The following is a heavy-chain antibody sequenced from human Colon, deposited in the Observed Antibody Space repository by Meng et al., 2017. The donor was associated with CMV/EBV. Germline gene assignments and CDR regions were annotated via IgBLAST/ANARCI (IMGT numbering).Heavy chain of an antibody. D-gene: IGHD1-1*01. CDR2: IYPGDSDT. V-gene: IGHV5-51*01. Sequence: KVSCKGSGYSFTSYWIGWVRQMPGKGLEWMGIIYPGDSDTRYSPSFQGQVTISADKSISTAYLQWSSLKASDTAMYYCATTPLSEMATTGTTRYYGMDVWGQGTTVTVSS. CDR3: ATTPLSEMATTGTTRYYGMDV. CDR1: GYSFTSYW. J-gene: IGHJ6*02.